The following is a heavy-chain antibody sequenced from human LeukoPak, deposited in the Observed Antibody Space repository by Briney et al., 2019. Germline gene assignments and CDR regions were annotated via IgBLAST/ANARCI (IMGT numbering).Heavy chain of an antibody. V-gene: IGHV3-7*01. CDR3: ATYRHLSY. CDR2: IKQDGSET. D-gene: IGHD2-2*02. CDR1: GFTFGNSW. Sequence: AGGSLRLSCAASGFTFGNSWMTWVRQAPGKGLEWVASIKQDGSETYYVDSVKGRFTISRDNAKNSLYLQMSSLRAEDSAMYYCATYRHLSYWGQGILVTVSS. J-gene: IGHJ4*02.